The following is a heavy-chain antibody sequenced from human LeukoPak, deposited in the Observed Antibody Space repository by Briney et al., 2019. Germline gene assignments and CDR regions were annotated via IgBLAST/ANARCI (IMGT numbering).Heavy chain of an antibody. CDR2: IYNTGST. J-gene: IGHJ4*02. V-gene: IGHV4-38-2*02. Sequence: KPSETLSLTCTVSGYSITSGYYWGWIRQPPGKGLEWIGSIYNTGSTYYNPSLKSRVTISVDTSKNQFSLKLSSVTAADTAVYYCARERWLQSLGFDYWGQGTLVTVSS. D-gene: IGHD5-24*01. CDR1: GYSITSGYY. CDR3: ARERWLQSLGFDY.